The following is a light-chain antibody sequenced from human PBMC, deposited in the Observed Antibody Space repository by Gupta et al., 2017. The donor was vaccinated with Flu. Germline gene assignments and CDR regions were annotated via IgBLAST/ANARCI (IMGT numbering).Light chain of an antibody. CDR1: NSNFGAGYD. CDR3: QSYDTSLGGYV. V-gene: IGLV1-40*01. Sequence: VTTTCTRSNSNFGAGYDVHWYQHLPGPAPNRLSYGNINRPSGVPGRFSGSQSDTSTSLQITGLQAEDEADDYCQSYDTSLGGYVFGAGTKVTGL. J-gene: IGLJ1*01. CDR2: GNI.